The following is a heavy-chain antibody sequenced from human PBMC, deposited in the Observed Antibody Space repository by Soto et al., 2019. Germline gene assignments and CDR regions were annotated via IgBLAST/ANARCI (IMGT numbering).Heavy chain of an antibody. V-gene: IGHV3-7*01. CDR2: INQDGREI. J-gene: IGHJ4*02. Sequence: EVQLVESGGGLVQPGGSLRLSCAASGFTLSSFWMNWVRQAPGKGLEWVANINQDGREIYYVDSVNGRFTISRDNAKNSLYLQMVSLRVEDTAVYYCVRAVASAGSYWGQGTLVTVSS. CDR1: GFTLSSFW. CDR3: VRAVASAGSY. D-gene: IGHD3-10*01.